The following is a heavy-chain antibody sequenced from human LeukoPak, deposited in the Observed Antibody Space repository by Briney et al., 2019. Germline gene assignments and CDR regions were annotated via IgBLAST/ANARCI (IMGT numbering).Heavy chain of an antibody. V-gene: IGHV3-30*04. Sequence: GGSLRLSCAASGFTFSSYAMHWVRQAPGKGLEWVAVISYDGSNKYYADSVKGRFTISRDNSKNTLYLQMNSLRAEDTAVYYCASSPPYSSSWYPYYYYYMDVWGKGTTVTVSS. D-gene: IGHD6-13*01. CDR2: ISYDGSNK. CDR1: GFTFSSYA. CDR3: ASSPPYSSSWYPYYYYYMDV. J-gene: IGHJ6*03.